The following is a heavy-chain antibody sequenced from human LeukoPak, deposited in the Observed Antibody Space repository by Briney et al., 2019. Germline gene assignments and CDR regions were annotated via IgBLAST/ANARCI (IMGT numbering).Heavy chain of an antibody. V-gene: IGHV4-30-2*01. CDR3: ARVGCSGGSCSYGMDV. J-gene: IGHJ6*02. Sequence: SQTLSLTCAVSGGSISSGGYSWSWLRQPPGKGLEWIGYIYHSGSTYYNPSLKSRVTISVDRSKNQFSLKLSSVTAADTAAYYCARVGCSGGSCSYGMDVWGQGTTVTVSS. D-gene: IGHD2-15*01. CDR2: IYHSGST. CDR1: GGSISSGGYS.